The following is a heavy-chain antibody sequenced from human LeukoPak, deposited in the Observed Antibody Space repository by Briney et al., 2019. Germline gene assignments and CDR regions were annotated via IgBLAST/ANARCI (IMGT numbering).Heavy chain of an antibody. J-gene: IGHJ4*02. Sequence: ASVKVPCKASGYTFTGYYMHWVRQAPGQGLEWMGWMNPNSGNTGYAQKFQGRVTMTRNTSISTAYMELSSLRSEDTAVYYCARGARAFNYGDYEVDYWGQGTLVTVSS. CDR1: GYTFTGYY. CDR2: MNPNSGNT. V-gene: IGHV1-8*02. D-gene: IGHD4-17*01. CDR3: ARGARAFNYGDYEVDY.